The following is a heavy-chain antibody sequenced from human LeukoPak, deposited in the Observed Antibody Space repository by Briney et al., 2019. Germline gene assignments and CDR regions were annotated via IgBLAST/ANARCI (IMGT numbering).Heavy chain of an antibody. CDR2: MNPNSGNT. J-gene: IGHJ6*02. CDR1: GYTFTSYD. D-gene: IGHD6-13*01. CDR3: ARLSGGSSWYLDYYYGMDV. V-gene: IGHV1-8*01. Sequence: ASVKVSCKASGYTFTSYDINWVRQATGQGLEWMGWMNPNSGNTGYAQKFQGRATMTRNTSISTAYMELSSLRSEDTAVYYCARLSGGSSWYLDYYYGMDVWGQGTTVTVSS.